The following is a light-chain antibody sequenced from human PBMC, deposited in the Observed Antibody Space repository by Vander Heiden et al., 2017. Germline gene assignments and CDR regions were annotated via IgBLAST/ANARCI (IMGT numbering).Light chain of an antibody. J-gene: IGLJ2*01. CDR1: RSDAGGDNY. Sequence: QSALTQPASVSGSPGQPITIPRTGTRSDAGGDNYVAWYQQHPGKAAKLMIYDVSNRPSGVSNRFSGSKSGNTAALTISGLQAEDEADYYCSSYTSSSTPAVVFGGGTKLTVL. CDR2: DVS. V-gene: IGLV2-14*01. CDR3: SSYTSSSTPAVV.